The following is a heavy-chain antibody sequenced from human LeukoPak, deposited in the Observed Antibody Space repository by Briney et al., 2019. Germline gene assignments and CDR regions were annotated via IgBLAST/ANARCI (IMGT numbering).Heavy chain of an antibody. J-gene: IGHJ4*02. CDR3: ARQGLTYYDILTGYRRSYFDY. D-gene: IGHD3-9*01. CDR2: IYTSGST. CDR1: GGSISSYY. Sequence: SETLSLTCTVSGGSISSYYWSWIRQPAGKGLEWIGRIYTSGSTNYNPSLKSRVTMSVDTSKNQFSLKLSSVTAADTAVYYCARQGLTYYDILTGYRRSYFDYWGQGTLVTVSS. V-gene: IGHV4-4*07.